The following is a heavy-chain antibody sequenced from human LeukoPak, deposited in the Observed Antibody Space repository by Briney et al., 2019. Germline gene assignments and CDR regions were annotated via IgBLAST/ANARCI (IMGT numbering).Heavy chain of an antibody. CDR3: ARAPQWELFDY. J-gene: IGHJ4*02. V-gene: IGHV4-59*01. D-gene: IGHD1-26*01. CDR2: IYYSGST. CDR1: GGSISSYY. Sequence: SETLSLTCTVSGGSISSYYWSWIRQPPGKGLEWIGYIYYSGSTNYNPSLKSRVTISVDTSKNRFSLKLSSVTAADTAVYYCARAPQWELFDYWGQGTLVTVSS.